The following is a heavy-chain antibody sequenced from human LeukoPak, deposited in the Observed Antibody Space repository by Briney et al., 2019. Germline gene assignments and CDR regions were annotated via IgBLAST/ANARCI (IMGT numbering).Heavy chain of an antibody. CDR3: ASLGRDGYNHFDY. D-gene: IGHD5-24*01. CDR1: GFTFSSYG. V-gene: IGHV3-33*01. J-gene: IGHJ4*02. CDR2: IWYDGSNK. Sequence: PGGSLRLSCAASGFTFSSYGMHWVRQAPGKGLEWVAVIWYDGSNKYYADSVKGRFTISRDNSKNTLYLQMNSLRAEDTAVYYCASLGRDGYNHFDYWGQGTPVTVSS.